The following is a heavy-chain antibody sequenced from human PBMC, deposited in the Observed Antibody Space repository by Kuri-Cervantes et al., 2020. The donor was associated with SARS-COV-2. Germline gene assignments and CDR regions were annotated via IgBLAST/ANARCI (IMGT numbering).Heavy chain of an antibody. V-gene: IGHV4-34*08. CDR1: YGTLTGYQ. CDR2: INHRGDT. J-gene: IGHJ6*03. CDR3: VGFYYYDSSGFVANYYYMDV. D-gene: IGHD3-22*01. Sequence: GSLRLSCALYYGTLTGYQWSWIRQPPGKGLEWIGGINHRGDTYYNPSLEGRVTISRDTSENKFSLRLSSVTAADTAAYYCVGFYYYDSSGFVANYYYMDVWGKGTTVTVSS.